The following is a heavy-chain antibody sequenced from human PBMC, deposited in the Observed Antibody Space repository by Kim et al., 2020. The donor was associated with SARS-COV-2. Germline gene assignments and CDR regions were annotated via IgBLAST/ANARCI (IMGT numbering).Heavy chain of an antibody. D-gene: IGHD3-9*01. CDR3: ARHPLYYDILTGYSPEYYFDY. Sequence: SETLSLTCTVSGGSISSSSYYWGWIRQPPGKGLEWIGSIYYSGSTYYNPSLKSRVTISVDTSKNQFSLKLSSVTAADTAVYYCARHPLYYDILTGYSPEYYFDYWGQGTLVTVSS. CDR1: GGSISSSSYY. V-gene: IGHV4-39*01. CDR2: IYYSGST. J-gene: IGHJ4*02.